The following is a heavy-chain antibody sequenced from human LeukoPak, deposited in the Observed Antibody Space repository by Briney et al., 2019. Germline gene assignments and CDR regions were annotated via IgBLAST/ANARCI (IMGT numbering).Heavy chain of an antibody. CDR2: INHSGST. Sequence: GSLRLSCAASGFTVSSNYMTWVRQPPGKGLEWIGEINHSGSTNYNPSLKSRVTISVDTSKNQFSLRLSSVTAADTAVYYCARRRYFDLWGRGTPVTVSS. J-gene: IGHJ2*01. CDR1: GFTVSSNY. V-gene: IGHV4-34*01. CDR3: ARRRYFDL.